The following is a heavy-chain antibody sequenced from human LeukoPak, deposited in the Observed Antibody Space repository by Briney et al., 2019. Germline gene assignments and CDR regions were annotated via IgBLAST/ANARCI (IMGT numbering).Heavy chain of an antibody. Sequence: SETLSLTCTVSGRSISHYYWSWIRQPPGKGPEWIGYIYYTGTTSYNPSLRSRVTISGDTSKNHFSLKLSSVTAADTALYYCARDSYYGSASSHLDYWGQGTLVTVSS. CDR3: ARDSYYGSASSHLDY. D-gene: IGHD3-10*01. J-gene: IGHJ4*02. V-gene: IGHV4-59*01. CDR2: IYYTGTT. CDR1: GRSISHYY.